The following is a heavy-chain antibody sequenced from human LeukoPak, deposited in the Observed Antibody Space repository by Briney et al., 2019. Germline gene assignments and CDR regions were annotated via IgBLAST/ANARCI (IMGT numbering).Heavy chain of an antibody. J-gene: IGHJ1*01. D-gene: IGHD2-15*01. V-gene: IGHV3-30-3*01. Sequence: PGGSLRLSCAASGFTFSSYAMHWVRQAPGKGLEWVAVISYDGSNKYYADSVKGRFTISRDNSKNTLYLQMNSLRAEDTAVYYCAGGRYCSGGSCSFQHWGQGTLVTVSS. CDR1: GFTFSSYA. CDR2: ISYDGSNK. CDR3: AGGRYCSGGSCSFQH.